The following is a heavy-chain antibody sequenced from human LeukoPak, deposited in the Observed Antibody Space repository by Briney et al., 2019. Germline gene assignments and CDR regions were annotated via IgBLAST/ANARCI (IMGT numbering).Heavy chain of an antibody. Sequence: ASVTVSCKTSGGTFSSYAISWVRQAPGQGLEWMGGIIPIFGTTNYAQKFQGRVTITTDESTSTAYMELSSLRSEDTAVYYCARDGVYSSSWYTTFDPWGQGTLVTVSS. D-gene: IGHD6-13*01. CDR1: GGTFSSYA. J-gene: IGHJ5*02. V-gene: IGHV1-69*05. CDR3: ARDGVYSSSWYTTFDP. CDR2: IIPIFGTT.